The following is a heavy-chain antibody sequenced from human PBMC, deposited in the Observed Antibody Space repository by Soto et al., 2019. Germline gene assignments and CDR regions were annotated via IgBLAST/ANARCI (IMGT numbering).Heavy chain of an antibody. D-gene: IGHD3-22*01. CDR1: GGTFSSYA. J-gene: IGHJ6*02. V-gene: IGHV1-69*06. CDR3: ARDPYYYDSSGYYSEYYGMDV. CDR2: IIPIFGTA. Sequence: VASVKVSCKASGGTFSSYAISWVRQAPGQGLEWMGGIIPIFGTANYAQKFQGRVTITADKSTSTAYMELSSLRSEDTAVYYCARDPYYYDSSGYYSEYYGMDVWGQGTTVTVSS.